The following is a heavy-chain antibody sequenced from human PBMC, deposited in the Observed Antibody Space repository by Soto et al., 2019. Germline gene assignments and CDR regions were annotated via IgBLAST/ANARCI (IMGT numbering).Heavy chain of an antibody. J-gene: IGHJ5*02. CDR3: ARRFKGLAAADRNCLDP. D-gene: IGHD6-13*01. CDR1: GGSISSYY. V-gene: IGHV4-59*08. CDR2: IYNSGNT. Sequence: QVQLQESGPGLVKPSETLSLTCTVSGGSISSYYWSWIRQSPGKGLEWIAYIYNSGNTDYNPSLRSRVTTSVDRSKNRFSPKLSSGTAADTAVYYCARRFKGLAAADRNCLDPWGQGILVTVSS.